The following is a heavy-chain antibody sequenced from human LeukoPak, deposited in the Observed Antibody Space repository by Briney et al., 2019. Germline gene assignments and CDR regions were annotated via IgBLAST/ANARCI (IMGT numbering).Heavy chain of an antibody. CDR1: GYTFTGYY. D-gene: IGHD4-17*01. CDR3: ARVKRTVTSPPYAFDI. Sequence: ASVKVSCKASGYTFTGYYMHWVRQAPGQGLEWMGWINPNSGGTNYAQKLQGRVTMTTDTSTSTAYMELRSLRSDDTAVYYCARVKRTVTSPPYAFDIWGQGTMVTVSS. V-gene: IGHV1-2*02. J-gene: IGHJ3*02. CDR2: INPNSGGT.